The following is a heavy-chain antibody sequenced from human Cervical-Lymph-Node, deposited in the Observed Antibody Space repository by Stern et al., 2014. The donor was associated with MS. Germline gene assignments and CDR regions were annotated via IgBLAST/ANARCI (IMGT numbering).Heavy chain of an antibody. CDR3: ARDGGCSSIWYWFDS. CDR2: TSYDGNNN. D-gene: IGHD6-13*01. V-gene: IGHV3-30-3*01. CDR1: GFTFSTCA. J-gene: IGHJ5*01. Sequence: QVQLVESGGGVVQPGRSVRISCAASGFTFSTCAMHWVRQAPGKGLEWVALTSYDGNNNYYADSVKGRFTVSRDNSKNTLYLQMNSLRAEDTAVYFCARDGGCSSIWYWFDSWGQGTLVTVSS.